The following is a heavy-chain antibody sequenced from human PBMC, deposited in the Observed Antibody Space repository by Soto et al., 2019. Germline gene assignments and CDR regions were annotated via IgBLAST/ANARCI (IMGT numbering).Heavy chain of an antibody. CDR2: IYYTGST. Sequence: PSETLSLTCTVSGGSISRRSYYWGWILQPPGKGLEWIGSIYYTGSTYYNPSLKSRVTISVDTSKNQFSLKLSSVTAADTAVYYCARYKSNYYYGMDVWGQGTTVTVSS. CDR1: GGSISRRSYY. CDR3: ARYKSNYYYGMDV. D-gene: IGHD1-20*01. J-gene: IGHJ6*02. V-gene: IGHV4-39*07.